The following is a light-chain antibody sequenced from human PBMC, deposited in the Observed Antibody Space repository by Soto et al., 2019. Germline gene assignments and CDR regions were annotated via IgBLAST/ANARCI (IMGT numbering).Light chain of an antibody. CDR1: ALPKQF. CDR2: NDT. CDR3: QSTDSSGTSVV. J-gene: IGLJ2*01. Sequence: SYELTQPPSVSLSPGQTARITCSGDALPKQFAHWYQQKAGQAPILLIYNDTERPSGIPERFSGSSSGTTVTLTISGLQAEDEADYYCQSTDSSGTSVVFGGGTKVTVL. V-gene: IGLV3-25*03.